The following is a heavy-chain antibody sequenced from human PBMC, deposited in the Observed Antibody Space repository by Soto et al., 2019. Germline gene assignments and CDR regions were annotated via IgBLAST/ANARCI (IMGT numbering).Heavy chain of an antibody. CDR1: GGSISSGDYY. CDR3: VRDALGLPPTIRFDY. J-gene: IGHJ4*02. Sequence: QVQLQESGPGLVKPSQILSLTCTVSGGSISSGDYYWSWIRQPPGKGLEWIGYIYYSGSTYYNPSLKSRVTISIDTSKNQFSLNLSSVTAADTAVYYCVRDALGLPPTIRFDYWGQGTLVTVSS. V-gene: IGHV4-30-4*01. D-gene: IGHD1-26*01. CDR2: IYYSGST.